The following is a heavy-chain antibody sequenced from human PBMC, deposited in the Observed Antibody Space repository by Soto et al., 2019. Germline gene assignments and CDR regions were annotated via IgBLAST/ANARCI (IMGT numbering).Heavy chain of an antibody. V-gene: IGHV3-21*01. Sequence: EVQLVESGGGVVKPGGSLRLSCAASGFTFSSYGMHWVRQAPGKGLEWVARISNSGSHIYYADSVKGRFTISRDNAKYTLYLQMNSLRAEDKAVYYCAGGRGEVSCYYYYGFGDWGHGPPVTVSS. CDR1: GFTFSSYG. D-gene: IGHD3-16*01. CDR3: AGGRGEVSCYYYYGFGD. J-gene: IGHJ6*02. CDR2: ISNSGSHI.